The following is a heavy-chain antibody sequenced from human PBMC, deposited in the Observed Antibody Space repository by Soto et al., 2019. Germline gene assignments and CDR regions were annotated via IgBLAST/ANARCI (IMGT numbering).Heavy chain of an antibody. V-gene: IGHV3-7*01. Sequence: DVQLVESGGDLVQPGGSLRLSCEASGFTCSSYWMSWVRQAPGKGLEWVATIKQDGSETFYMGSVKGRFTISRDDAKNSSDLQMHSLRDEDTAVYYCASRLWGTGFDFCGRGTLVIVSS. CDR2: IKQDGSET. J-gene: IGHJ4*02. D-gene: IGHD3-16*01. CDR1: GFTCSSYW. CDR3: ASRLWGTGFDF.